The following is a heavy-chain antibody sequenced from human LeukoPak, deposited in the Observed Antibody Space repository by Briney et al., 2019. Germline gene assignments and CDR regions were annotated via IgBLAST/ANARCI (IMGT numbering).Heavy chain of an antibody. V-gene: IGHV4-38-2*01. CDR1: GGSFSGYY. J-gene: IGHJ3*02. Sequence: PSETLSLTCAVYGGSFSGYYWGWIRQPPGKGLEWIGSIYHSGSTYYNPSLKSRVTISVDTSKNQFSLKLSSVTAADTAAYYCASYGYCSSTSCSDAFDIWGQGTMVTVSS. CDR3: ASYGYCSSTSCSDAFDI. D-gene: IGHD2-2*03. CDR2: IYHSGST.